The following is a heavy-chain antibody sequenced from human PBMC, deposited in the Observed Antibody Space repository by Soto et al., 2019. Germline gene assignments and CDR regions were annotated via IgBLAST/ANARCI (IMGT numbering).Heavy chain of an antibody. Sequence: SVKVSFKASGGTFSSYAISWLRQAPGQGLEWMGGIIPIFGTANYAQKFQGRVTITADESTSTAYMELSSLRSEDTAVYYCARGWLYYYGSGSYYYYYYGMDVWGQGTTVTVSS. D-gene: IGHD3-10*01. CDR1: GGTFSSYA. CDR3: ARGWLYYYGSGSYYYYYYGMDV. V-gene: IGHV1-69*13. CDR2: IIPIFGTA. J-gene: IGHJ6*02.